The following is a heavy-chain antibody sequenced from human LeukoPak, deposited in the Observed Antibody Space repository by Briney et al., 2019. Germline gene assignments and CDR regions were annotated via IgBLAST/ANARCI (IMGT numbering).Heavy chain of an antibody. CDR2: ISGSGSNT. CDR1: GFTFSSYA. Sequence: GGSLRLSCAASGFTFSSYAMGWVRQAPGKGLEWVSAISGSGSNTYYADSVKGRFTISRDSSKNTLYLQMGSLRPEDTALYYCAKDIQWPPLYYFDYWGQGTLVTVSS. CDR3: AKDIQWPPLYYFDY. V-gene: IGHV3-23*01. J-gene: IGHJ4*02. D-gene: IGHD6-19*01.